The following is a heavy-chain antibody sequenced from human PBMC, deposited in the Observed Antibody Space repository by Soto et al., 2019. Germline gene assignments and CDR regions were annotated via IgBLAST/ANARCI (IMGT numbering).Heavy chain of an antibody. V-gene: IGHV4-59*01. J-gene: IGHJ5*02. Sequence: SETLSLTCTVSGGSISSYYWSWIRQPPGKGLEWIGNIYYTGSTSYNPSLKSRVTISLDTSKNQFSLKVNSVTAADTAVYYCARGEGAAPGILPAAINWFDPWGQGTMVT. CDR2: IYYTGST. D-gene: IGHD2-2*02. CDR3: ARGEGAAPGILPAAINWFDP. CDR1: GGSISSYY.